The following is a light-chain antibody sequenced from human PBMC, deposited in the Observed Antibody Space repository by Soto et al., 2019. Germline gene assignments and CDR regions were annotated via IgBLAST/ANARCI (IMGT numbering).Light chain of an antibody. V-gene: IGLV2-11*01. CDR1: SRDVDGYDY. J-gene: IGLJ1*01. Sequence: QSALTQPRSVSGSPGQSVAISCTGTSRDVDGYDYVSWYQQHPGKAPKLLISEVYKRPSGVSNRFSGSKSGNTASLIISGLQADDEADYYCCSFAGSYYVFGTGTKLPVL. CDR2: EVY. CDR3: CSFAGSYYV.